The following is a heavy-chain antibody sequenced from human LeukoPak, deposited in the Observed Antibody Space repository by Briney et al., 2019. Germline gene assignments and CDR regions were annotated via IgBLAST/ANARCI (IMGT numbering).Heavy chain of an antibody. CDR3: ARDPDALGGSAAAGLDY. CDR1: GFSFSNYG. Sequence: GGSLRLSCVASGFSFSNYGTHWVRQAPGKGLEWVAVISYDGSNKYYADSVKGRFTISRDNSKNTLYLQMNSLRAEDTAVYYCARDPDALGGSAAAGLDYWGQGTLVTVSS. V-gene: IGHV3-30*03. D-gene: IGHD6-13*01. CDR2: ISYDGSNK. J-gene: IGHJ4*02.